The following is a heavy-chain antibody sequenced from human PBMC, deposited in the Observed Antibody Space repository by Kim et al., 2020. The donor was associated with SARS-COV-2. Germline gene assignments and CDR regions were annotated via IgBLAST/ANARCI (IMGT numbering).Heavy chain of an antibody. Sequence: GGSLRLSCAASGFTVSDNYMNWVHQAPGKGLEWVSVIYSGGRTYYADSVKGRFTIFRDSSKNTLYLQMDSLRAEDTAVYYCARELYDSGSCLDYWGQGTLVTVSS. CDR3: ARELYDSGSCLDY. D-gene: IGHD3-10*01. V-gene: IGHV3-53*01. J-gene: IGHJ4*02. CDR1: GFTVSDNY. CDR2: IYSGGRT.